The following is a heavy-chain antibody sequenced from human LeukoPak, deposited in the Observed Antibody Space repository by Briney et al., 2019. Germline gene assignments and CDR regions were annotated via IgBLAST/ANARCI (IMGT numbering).Heavy chain of an antibody. D-gene: IGHD2-2*01. CDR3: ARVLPVASRDY. J-gene: IGHJ4*02. CDR1: GFTFSNYA. Sequence: GGSLRLSCAASGFTFSNYAMSRARQAPGKGLEWVANIKQDGSDKFYVDSVKGRFTISRDNAKNSMYLQMNSLRAEDTAVYYCARVLPVASRDYWGQGTLVTVSS. CDR2: IKQDGSDK. V-gene: IGHV3-7*01.